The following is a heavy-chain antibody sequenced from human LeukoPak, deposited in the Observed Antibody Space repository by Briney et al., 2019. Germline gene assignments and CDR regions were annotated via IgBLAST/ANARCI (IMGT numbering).Heavy chain of an antibody. Sequence: PSETLSLTCSVSGGSIRNYYWTWIRQPPGKGLEWIGRVSNSGSTKYNPSLKSRVTISIDTSKKHFSLKLSSVTAADTAVYYCASRAYYDSSGLDYWGQGILVTVSS. D-gene: IGHD3-22*01. J-gene: IGHJ4*02. CDR1: GGSIRNYY. CDR3: ASRAYYDSSGLDY. CDR2: VSNSGST. V-gene: IGHV4-59*08.